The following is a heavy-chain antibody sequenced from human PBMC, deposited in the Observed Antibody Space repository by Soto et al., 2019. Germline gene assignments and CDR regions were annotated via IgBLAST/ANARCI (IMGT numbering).Heavy chain of an antibody. CDR2: IIPIFGTA. V-gene: IGHV1-69*13. J-gene: IGHJ3*02. CDR1: GGTFSSYA. Sequence: ASVKVSCKASGGTFSSYAISWVRQAPGQGLEWMGGIIPIFGTANYAQKFQGRVTITADESTSTAYMELSSLRSEDTAVYYCARSASDAFDIWGQGTMVTVSS. CDR3: ARSASDAFDI.